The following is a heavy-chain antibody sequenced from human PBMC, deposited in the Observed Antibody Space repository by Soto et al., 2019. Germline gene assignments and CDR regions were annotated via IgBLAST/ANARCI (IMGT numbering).Heavy chain of an antibody. Sequence: GGSLRLSCAASGFTLSDNYMSWIRQAPGKGLEWVSYISSSGSTIYYADSVKGRFTISRDSAKNSLYLQMNSLRAEDTAVYYCAREGFSSSWRPYYYYYYGMDVWGQGTTVTVSS. J-gene: IGHJ6*02. CDR2: ISSSGSTI. CDR1: GFTLSDNY. V-gene: IGHV3-11*01. D-gene: IGHD6-13*01. CDR3: AREGFSSSWRPYYYYYYGMDV.